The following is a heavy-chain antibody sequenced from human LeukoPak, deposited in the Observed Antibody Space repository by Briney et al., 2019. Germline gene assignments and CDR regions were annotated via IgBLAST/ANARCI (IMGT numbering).Heavy chain of an antibody. J-gene: IGHJ3*02. CDR3: ARGGALIVATDAFDI. D-gene: IGHD5-12*01. V-gene: IGHV1-18*01. CDR1: GFPFTTYG. Sequence: ASVKVSCKTSGFPFTTYGINWVRQAPGQGLEWMGWINTYNGDTNYAQKFQGRVSMTTDTSTSTAYMELRSLRSDDTAVYYCARGGALIVATDAFDIWGQGTMVTVSS. CDR2: INTYNGDT.